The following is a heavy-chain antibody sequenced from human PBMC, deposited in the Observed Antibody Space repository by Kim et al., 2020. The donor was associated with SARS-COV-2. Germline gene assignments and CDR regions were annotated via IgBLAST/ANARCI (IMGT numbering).Heavy chain of an antibody. V-gene: IGHV3-30-3*01. CDR3: ARDLGSSFDY. J-gene: IGHJ4*02. CDR2: SNK. Sequence: SNKNYEDAVKGRSTNARDNSKNTLYLQMNSRRAEDTAVYYWARDLGSSFDYWGQGTLVTVSS. D-gene: IGHD6-6*01.